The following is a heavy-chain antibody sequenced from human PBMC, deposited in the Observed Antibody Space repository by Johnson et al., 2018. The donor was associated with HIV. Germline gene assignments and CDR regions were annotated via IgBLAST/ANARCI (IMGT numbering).Heavy chain of an antibody. Sequence: VQLVESGGGLVQPGGSLRLSCAASGFTFSNAWMSWVRQAPGKGLEWVGRIKIKTDGGTTDYAAPVKGRFTISRDDSKTPLFLQMNSLKTEDTAVYYCTTNPVAFDIWGQGTMVTVSS. J-gene: IGHJ3*02. D-gene: IGHD1-14*01. V-gene: IGHV3-15*01. CDR3: TTNPVAFDI. CDR1: GFTFSNAW. CDR2: IKIKTDGGTT.